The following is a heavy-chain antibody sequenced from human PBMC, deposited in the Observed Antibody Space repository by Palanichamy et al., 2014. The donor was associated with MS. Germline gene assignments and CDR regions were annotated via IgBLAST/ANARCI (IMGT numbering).Heavy chain of an antibody. D-gene: IGHD6-13*01. CDR1: GFTFSSYG. V-gene: IGHV3-30*02. J-gene: IGHJ6*02. CDR2: IRYDGSNK. CDR3: AREAAAGTRKYYYGMDV. Sequence: QVQLVEVWGRAWSSLGGPVRLSCAASGFTFSSYGMHWVRQAPGKGLEWVAFIRYDGSNKYYADSVKGRFTISRDNSKNTLCLQMNSLRAEDTAVYYCAREAAAGTRKYYYGMDVWGQGTTVTVSS.